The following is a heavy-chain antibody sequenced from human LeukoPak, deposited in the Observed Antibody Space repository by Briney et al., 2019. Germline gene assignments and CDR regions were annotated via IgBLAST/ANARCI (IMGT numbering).Heavy chain of an antibody. CDR2: IRYDGSNK. CDR1: GFTFSSYG. Sequence: GGSLRLSCAASGFTFSSYGMHWVRQAPGKGLEWVAFIRYDGSNKYYADSVKGRFTISRDNSKNTLYLQMNSLRAEDTAVYYCAVERAEAMDYWGQGTLVTVSS. CDR3: AVERAEAMDY. J-gene: IGHJ4*02. V-gene: IGHV3-30*02. D-gene: IGHD2-2*01.